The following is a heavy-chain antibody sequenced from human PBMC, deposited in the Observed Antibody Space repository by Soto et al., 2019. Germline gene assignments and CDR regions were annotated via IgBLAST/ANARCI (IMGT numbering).Heavy chain of an antibody. CDR2: INAGNGNT. J-gene: IGHJ6*03. V-gene: IGHV1-3*01. Sequence: QVQLVQSGAEVKKPGASVKVSCKASGYTFTSYAMHWVRQAPGQRLEWMGWINAGNGNTKYSQKFQGRVTITRDTSASTAYMELSSPRSEDTAVYYCARDHQFLNYYYMDVWGKGTTVTVSS. CDR1: GYTFTSYA. D-gene: IGHD3-3*01. CDR3: ARDHQFLNYYYMDV.